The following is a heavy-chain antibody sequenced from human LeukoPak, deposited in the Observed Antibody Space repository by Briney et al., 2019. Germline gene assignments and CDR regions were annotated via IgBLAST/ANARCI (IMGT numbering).Heavy chain of an antibody. CDR2: IKQDGSEK. V-gene: IGHV3-7*01. CDR1: GFTFSSYW. J-gene: IGHJ5*02. D-gene: IGHD3-22*01. CDR3: ARESYYYDSSGYYYSGANWFDP. Sequence: GGSLRLSCAASGFTFSSYWMSWVRQAPGKGLEGVANIKQDGSEKYYVDSVKGRFTISRDNAKNSLYLQMNSLRAEDTAVYYCARESYYYDSSGYYYSGANWFDPWGQGTLVTVSS.